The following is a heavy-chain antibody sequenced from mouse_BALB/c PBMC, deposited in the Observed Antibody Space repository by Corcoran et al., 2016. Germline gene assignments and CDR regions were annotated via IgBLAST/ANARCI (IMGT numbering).Heavy chain of an antibody. D-gene: IGHD1-1*01. CDR3: ARDYGSSYFDY. CDR1: GYSFTDYI. CDR2: INPYYGST. J-gene: IGHJ2*01. V-gene: IGHV1-39*01. Sequence: EIQLQQTGPELVKPGASVKISCKASGYSFTDYIMLWVKQSHGKSLEWIGNINPYYGSTSYNLKFKGKATLTVDKSSSTAYMQLNSLTSEDSAVYYCARDYGSSYFDYWGQGTTLTVSS.